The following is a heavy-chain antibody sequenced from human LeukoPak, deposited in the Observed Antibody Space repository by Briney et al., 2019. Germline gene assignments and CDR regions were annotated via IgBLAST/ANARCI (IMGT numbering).Heavy chain of an antibody. D-gene: IGHD1-1*01. CDR1: GYTFTSYD. Sequence: ASVKVSCKASGYTFTSYDINWVRQATRQGLGWMGWMIPNSGNTGYAQKFQGRVTMTRNTSISTAYMELSSLRSEDTAVYYCARGQGVSLLEGDYWGQGTLVTVSS. V-gene: IGHV1-8*01. J-gene: IGHJ4*02. CDR2: MIPNSGNT. CDR3: ARGQGVSLLEGDY.